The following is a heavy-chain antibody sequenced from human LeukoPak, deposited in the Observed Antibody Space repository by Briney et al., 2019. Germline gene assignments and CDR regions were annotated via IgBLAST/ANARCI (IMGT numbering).Heavy chain of an antibody. J-gene: IGHJ4*02. D-gene: IGHD2-21*02. V-gene: IGHV4-39*01. CDR3: ARAAYCGGDCYLFDY. CDR2: IYYSGST. CDR1: SDSIYSSNYY. Sequence: NSSETLSLTCTVSSDSIYSSNYYWGRIRQPPGKGLEWIGSIYYSGSTYYNSSLKSRVTISVDTSKNQFSLKLSSLTAADTAVYYCARAAYCGGDCYLFDYWGQGTLVTVSS.